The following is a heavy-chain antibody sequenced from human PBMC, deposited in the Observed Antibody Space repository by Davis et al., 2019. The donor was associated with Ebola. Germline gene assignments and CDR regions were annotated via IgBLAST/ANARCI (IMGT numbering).Heavy chain of an antibody. Sequence: HTGGSLRLSCAASGFTFSSYWLHWVRQAPGKGLVWVSRISSDGSSTSYADSVKGRFTVSRDNAKNTVYLQMDSLRAEDTAVYYCARDPHGVVAGDPHDAFDVWGQGTVVTVSS. V-gene: IGHV3-74*01. D-gene: IGHD2-15*01. J-gene: IGHJ3*01. CDR1: GFTFSSYW. CDR2: ISSDGSST. CDR3: ARDPHGVVAGDPHDAFDV.